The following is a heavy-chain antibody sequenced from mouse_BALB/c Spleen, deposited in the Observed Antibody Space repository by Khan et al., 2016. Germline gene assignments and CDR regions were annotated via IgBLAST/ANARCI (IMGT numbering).Heavy chain of an antibody. V-gene: IGHV2-6*02. CDR2: IWSDGST. D-gene: IGHD2-3*01. CDR3: ARRDDGRGAMDY. J-gene: IGHJ4*01. Sequence: QVQLKESGPGLVAPSQSLSITCTVSGFSLTSYGVHWVRQPPGKGLEWLVVIWSDGSTTYNSALKSRLSISKDNSKSQVFLKMSRLQTDDTAMYYCARRDDGRGAMDYWGQGTSVTVSS. CDR1: GFSLTSYG.